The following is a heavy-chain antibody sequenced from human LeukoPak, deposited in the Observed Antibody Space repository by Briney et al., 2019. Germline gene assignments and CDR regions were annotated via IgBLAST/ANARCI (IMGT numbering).Heavy chain of an antibody. CDR2: INPNSGDT. V-gene: IGHV1-2*02. CDR3: ARVWSTTSYGYNWFAP. D-gene: IGHD5/OR15-5a*01. CDR1: GYAFSAYY. Sequence: ASVKVSCKASGYAFSAYYMYWVRQAPGQGLEWMGWINPNSGDTNYAQKFQGRVTMTRDTSITTAYMELSGLRSDDTAVYYCARVWSTTSYGYNWFAPWGQRTLVTVSS. J-gene: IGHJ5*02.